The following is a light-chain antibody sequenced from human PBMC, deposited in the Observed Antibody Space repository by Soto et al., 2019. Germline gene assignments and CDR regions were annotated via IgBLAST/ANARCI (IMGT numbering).Light chain of an antibody. Sequence: DIQMTQSPSTLSASVGDRVTITCRASQSVRSWLAWYQQKPGRAPKFLIYDASSLESGVPSRFSGSGSGTEFTLTISNLQPDDFVTYYCQQYDNYPLTFGGGTKVDIK. CDR1: QSVRSW. CDR3: QQYDNYPLT. J-gene: IGKJ4*01. V-gene: IGKV1-5*01. CDR2: DAS.